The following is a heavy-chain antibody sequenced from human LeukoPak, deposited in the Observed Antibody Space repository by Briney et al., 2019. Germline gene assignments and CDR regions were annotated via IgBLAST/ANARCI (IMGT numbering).Heavy chain of an antibody. CDR2: TNSDGSST. D-gene: IGHD1-26*01. CDR1: GFTFSSYW. Sequence: GGSLRLSCAASGFTFSSYWMHWVRQALGKGLVWVSRTNSDGSSTSYADSGKGRFTISRDNAKNTLYLQMNSLRAEDTAVYYCARGYSGAFGIWGQGTMVTVSS. V-gene: IGHV3-74*01. CDR3: ARGYSGAFGI. J-gene: IGHJ3*02.